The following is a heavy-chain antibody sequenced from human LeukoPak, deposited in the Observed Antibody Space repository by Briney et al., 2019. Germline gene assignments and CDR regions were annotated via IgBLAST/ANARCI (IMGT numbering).Heavy chain of an antibody. CDR2: ISGYNAYT. CDR3: ARDRRLDYQLPADN. D-gene: IGHD2-2*01. J-gene: IGHJ4*02. Sequence: ASVKVSCKASGYTFSKYGISWVRQAPGQGLEWMGWISGYNAYTHYAQKLQGRVTMTTDTSTSTAYIELRSLRSDDTAVYYCARDRRLDYQLPADNWGQGTLVSVSS. CDR1: GYTFSKYG. V-gene: IGHV1-18*01.